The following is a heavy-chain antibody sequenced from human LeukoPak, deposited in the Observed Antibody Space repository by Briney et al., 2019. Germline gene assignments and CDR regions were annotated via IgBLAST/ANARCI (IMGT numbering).Heavy chain of an antibody. V-gene: IGHV3-13*04. CDR2: IGSAGDT. J-gene: IGHJ3*02. CDR3: ARVGQNAFDI. Sequence: GGSLRLSCAASGFTLSSYDMHWVRQATGKGLEWVSGIGSAGDTYYPGSVKGRFTISRESAKNSFYLQMNSLRAGDTAVYFCARVGQNAFDIWGQGTMVTVSS. CDR1: GFTLSSYD.